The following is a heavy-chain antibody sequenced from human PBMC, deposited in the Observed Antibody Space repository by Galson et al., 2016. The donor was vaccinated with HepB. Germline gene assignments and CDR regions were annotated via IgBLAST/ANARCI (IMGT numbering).Heavy chain of an antibody. CDR3: AKDRPGNSYGYYFDY. D-gene: IGHD5-18*01. J-gene: IGHJ4*02. V-gene: IGHV3-23*01. Sequence: SLRLSCAASGFIFSNYAMTWVRQAPGKGLEWVSGIIGSGDTKYYRESVKGRLTISRDNSKNILYLEMNSLRAEDTAVYYCAKDRPGNSYGYYFDYWGQGTLVTVSS. CDR2: IIGSGDTK. CDR1: GFIFSNYA.